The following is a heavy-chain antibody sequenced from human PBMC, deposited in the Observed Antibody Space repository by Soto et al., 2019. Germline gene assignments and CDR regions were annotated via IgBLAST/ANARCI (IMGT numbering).Heavy chain of an antibody. CDR3: ARQSVGGTDY. CDR1: GYSFTSYW. Sequence: GGSLEISCKGFGYSFTSYWISWGRQMPGKGLEWMGRIDPSDSYTNYSPSFQGHVTISADKSISTAYLQWSSLKASDTAMYYCARQSVGGTDYWGQGTLVTVSS. J-gene: IGHJ4*02. CDR2: IDPSDSYT. V-gene: IGHV5-10-1*01. D-gene: IGHD6-19*01.